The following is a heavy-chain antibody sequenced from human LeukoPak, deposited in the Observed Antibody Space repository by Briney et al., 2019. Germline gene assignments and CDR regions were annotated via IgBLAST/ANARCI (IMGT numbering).Heavy chain of an antibody. D-gene: IGHD3-22*01. CDR2: ISGSGGST. Sequence: PGGSLGLSCAASGFTFNNYAMSWVRQAPGKGLEWVSAISGSGGSTYYADPLKGRFTISRDNSKNTLYLQMNSLRAEDTALYYCAKDGIGGIYYDSSGYFDYWGQGTLVTVSS. CDR1: GFTFNNYA. V-gene: IGHV3-23*01. J-gene: IGHJ4*02. CDR3: AKDGIGGIYYDSSGYFDY.